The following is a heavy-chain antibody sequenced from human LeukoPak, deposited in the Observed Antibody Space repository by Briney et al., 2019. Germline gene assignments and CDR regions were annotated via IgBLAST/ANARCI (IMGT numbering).Heavy chain of an antibody. V-gene: IGHV1-8*01. CDR2: MNPNSGNT. Sequence: ASAKVSCKASGYTFTSYDINWVRQATGQGLEWMGWMNPNSGNTGYAQKFQGRVTMTRNTSISTAYMELSSLRPEDTAVYYCARGVRGPKYGSGNVYYFDYWGQGTLVTVSS. CDR1: GYTFTSYD. D-gene: IGHD3-10*01. CDR3: ARGVRGPKYGSGNVYYFDY. J-gene: IGHJ4*02.